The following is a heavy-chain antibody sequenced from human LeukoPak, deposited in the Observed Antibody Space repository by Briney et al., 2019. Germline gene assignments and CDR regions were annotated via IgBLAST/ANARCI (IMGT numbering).Heavy chain of an antibody. D-gene: IGHD6-19*01. V-gene: IGHV3-23*01. CDR1: GFTFSSYA. Sequence: PGGSLRPSCTAFGFTFSSYAMSWGGRAPGKGLGGVSAISCSGGSTSYADSVKGRFTISRDNSKNTLYLLMNSLRAEDTAVYYCAKRDTVAGTQDAFDIWGQGTMVTVSS. CDR3: AKRDTVAGTQDAFDI. J-gene: IGHJ3*02. CDR2: ISCSGGST.